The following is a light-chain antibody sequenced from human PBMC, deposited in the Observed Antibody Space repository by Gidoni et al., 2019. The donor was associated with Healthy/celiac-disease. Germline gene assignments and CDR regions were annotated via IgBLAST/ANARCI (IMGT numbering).Light chain of an antibody. V-gene: IGKV3-20*01. Sequence: EIVLTPSPGTLSLSPVERATLSCRASQSVSSSYLAWYQQKPGQAHRLLIYGASSRATGIPDRFSGSVSGTDFTLTISRLEPEDFAVYYCQQYGSSQGYTFGQGTKLEIK. CDR1: QSVSSSY. J-gene: IGKJ2*01. CDR3: QQYGSSQGYT. CDR2: GAS.